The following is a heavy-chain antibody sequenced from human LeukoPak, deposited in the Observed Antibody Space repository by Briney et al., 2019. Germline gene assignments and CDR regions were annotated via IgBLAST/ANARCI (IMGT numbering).Heavy chain of an antibody. J-gene: IGHJ4*02. Sequence: GGSLRLSCAASGSTFSSYWMSWVRQAPGKGLEWVANIKQDGSEKYYVDSVKGRFTISRDNAKNSLYLQMNSLRAEDTAVYYCARDGLLWFGELDYWGQGTLVTVSS. CDR2: IKQDGSEK. CDR3: ARDGLLWFGELDY. CDR1: GSTFSSYW. V-gene: IGHV3-7*01. D-gene: IGHD3-10*01.